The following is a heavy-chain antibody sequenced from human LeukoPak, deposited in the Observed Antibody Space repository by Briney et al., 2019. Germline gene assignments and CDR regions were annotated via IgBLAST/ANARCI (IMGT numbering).Heavy chain of an antibody. CDR1: GNYW. V-gene: IGHV3-74*01. CDR2: INSDGSWT. J-gene: IGHJ4*02. CDR3: VSFYETY. Sequence: GGSLRLSCAASGNYWMHWVLQAPGKGLVWVSHINSDGSWTGYADSVKGRFTISKDNAKNMVYLHMNSLRVDDTAVYYCVSFYETYWGRGTLVTVSS. D-gene: IGHD2-2*01.